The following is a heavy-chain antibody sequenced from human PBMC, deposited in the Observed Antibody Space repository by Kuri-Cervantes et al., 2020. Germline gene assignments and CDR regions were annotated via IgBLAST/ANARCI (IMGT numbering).Heavy chain of an antibody. D-gene: IGHD2-15*01. CDR1: GFTFSSYA. J-gene: IGHJ5*02. V-gene: IGHV3-7*01. CDR3: VIMLPATRQYCFNP. CDR2: INEDGTKK. Sequence: GGSLRLSCAASGFTFSSYAMSWVRQAPGKGLEWVAHINEDGTKKYYVDSVKGRFTISRDNARNTLHLHMNSLRSEGVGVYQFVIMLPATRQYCFNPWGQGTLVTVSS.